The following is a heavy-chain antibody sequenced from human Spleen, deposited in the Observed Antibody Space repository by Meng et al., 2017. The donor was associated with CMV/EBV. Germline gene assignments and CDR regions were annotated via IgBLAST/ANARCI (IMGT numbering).Heavy chain of an antibody. CDR3: ARVRITIFGMITYAFDI. CDR2: INHSGST. J-gene: IGHJ3*02. D-gene: IGHD3-3*01. V-gene: IGHV4-34*01. CDR1: GGSFSGYY. Sequence: SETLSLTCAVYGGSFSGYYWSWIRQPPGKGLEWIGEINHSGSTNYNPSLKSPVTISVDTSKNQFSLKLSSVTAADTAVYYCARVRITIFGMITYAFDIWGQGTMVTVSS.